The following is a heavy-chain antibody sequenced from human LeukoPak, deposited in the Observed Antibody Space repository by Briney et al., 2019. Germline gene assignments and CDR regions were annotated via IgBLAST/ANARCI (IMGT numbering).Heavy chain of an antibody. V-gene: IGHV3-53*01. J-gene: IGHJ6*03. CDR3: ARLGGDYVGYYYYYYMDV. CDR1: GFTVSSNY. Sequence: AGGSLRLSCAASGFTVSSNYMSWVRQAPGKGLEWVSVIYSGGSTYYADSVKGRFTISRDNSKNTLYLQMNSLRAEDTAVYYCARLGGDYVGYYYYYYMDVWGKGTTVTISS. CDR2: IYSGGST. D-gene: IGHD4-17*01.